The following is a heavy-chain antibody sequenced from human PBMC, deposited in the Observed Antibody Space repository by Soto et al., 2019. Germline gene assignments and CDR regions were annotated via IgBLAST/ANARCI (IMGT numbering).Heavy chain of an antibody. J-gene: IGHJ5*02. D-gene: IGHD1-1*01. V-gene: IGHV3-9*01. Sequence: EVQLVESGGGLVQPGRSQRLSFAASGFTFDDYAMHWVRQAPGKGLEWVSGISWNSGTIGYADSVKGRFTISRDNAKNSLYLQMNSLRAEDTALYYCARGKGPGTALYNWLDPWGQGTLVTVSS. CDR2: ISWNSGTI. CDR3: ARGKGPGTALYNWLDP. CDR1: GFTFDDYA.